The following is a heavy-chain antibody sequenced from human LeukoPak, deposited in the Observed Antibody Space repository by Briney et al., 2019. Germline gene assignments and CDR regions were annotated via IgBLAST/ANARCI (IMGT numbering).Heavy chain of an antibody. Sequence: SETLSLTCTVSGGSISSGDYYWSWIRQPPGKGLEWIGYIYYSGSTYYNPSLKSRVTISVDTSKNQFSLKLSSVTAADTAVYYCARVRGSYYRFDPWGQGTLVTVSS. D-gene: IGHD1-26*01. V-gene: IGHV4-30-4*08. J-gene: IGHJ5*02. CDR2: IYYSGST. CDR1: GGSISSGDYY. CDR3: ARVRGSYYRFDP.